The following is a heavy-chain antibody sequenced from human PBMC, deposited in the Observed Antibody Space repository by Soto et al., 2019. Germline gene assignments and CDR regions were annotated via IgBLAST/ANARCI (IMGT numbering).Heavy chain of an antibody. Sequence: QVQLVESGGGVVQPGRSLRLSCAASGFTLSPYAMHWVRQAPGKGLEWVAVISYDGNNKNYADSVKGRLAISRDNSRNTLYLQMNSLRAGDTAVYYCARARLDTPALDYWGQGTLVTVSS. D-gene: IGHD2-2*01. J-gene: IGHJ4*02. CDR3: ARARLDTPALDY. CDR2: ISYDGNNK. V-gene: IGHV3-30*09. CDR1: GFTLSPYA.